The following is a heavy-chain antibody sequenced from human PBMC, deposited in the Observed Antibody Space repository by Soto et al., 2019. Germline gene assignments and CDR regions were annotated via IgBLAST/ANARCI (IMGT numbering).Heavy chain of an antibody. CDR2: ISGSGGST. J-gene: IGHJ6*02. CDR1: GFTFSSYA. Sequence: EVQLLESGGGLVQPGGSLRLSCAASGFTFSSYAMSWVRQAPGKGLEWVSAISGSGGSTYYADSVKGRFTISRDNSKNTLYLQMNSLRAEDTAVYYCAKDLSCSSTSCYFLVKNSYYGMDVWGQGTTVTVSS. V-gene: IGHV3-23*01. D-gene: IGHD2-2*01. CDR3: AKDLSCSSTSCYFLVKNSYYGMDV.